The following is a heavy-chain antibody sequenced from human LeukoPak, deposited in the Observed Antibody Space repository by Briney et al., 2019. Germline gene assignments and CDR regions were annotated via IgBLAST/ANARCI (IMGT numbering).Heavy chain of an antibody. CDR3: ARTRAYSLDS. Sequence: TGGSLRLSCAASGLIVSDSLMTWVRQAPGKGLEWVSIMYAGGSTYYADSVKGRFTISRDTSKNTLSIQLNSLRVEDTAVYYCARTRAYSLDSCGVGDLVTVSS. CDR1: GLIVSDSL. V-gene: IGHV3-66*01. J-gene: IGHJ4*02. CDR2: MYAGGST. D-gene: IGHD2-15*01.